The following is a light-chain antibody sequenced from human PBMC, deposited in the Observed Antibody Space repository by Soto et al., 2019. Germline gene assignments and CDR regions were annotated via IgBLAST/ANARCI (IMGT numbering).Light chain of an antibody. J-gene: IGKJ1*01. CDR2: DAS. CDR3: QQYNYWPPWT. CDR1: QSASNN. V-gene: IGKV3-15*01. Sequence: ILMTQSPATLSVSPGERANLSCRASQSASNNLAWYQQKPGQAPRLLIYDASTRATGIPARFSGSGSGTEFTLTISGLQSEDFAVYYCQQYNYWPPWTFGQGTNVEIK.